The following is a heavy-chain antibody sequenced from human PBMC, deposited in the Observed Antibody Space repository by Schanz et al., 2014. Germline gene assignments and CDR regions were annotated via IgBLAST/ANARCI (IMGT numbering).Heavy chain of an antibody. D-gene: IGHD3-10*01. CDR1: GFTFSSYA. V-gene: IGHV3-23*01. CDR2: LSGSGGST. Sequence: VQLLQFGGGVVQPGRSLRLSCAASGFTFSSYAMSWVRQAPGKGLEWVSALSGSGGSTYYADSVKGRFTISRDNSKNTLYLQMNSLRAGDTAVYYCARVPYGSGSYWDYWGQGTLVTVSS. J-gene: IGHJ4*02. CDR3: ARVPYGSGSYWDY.